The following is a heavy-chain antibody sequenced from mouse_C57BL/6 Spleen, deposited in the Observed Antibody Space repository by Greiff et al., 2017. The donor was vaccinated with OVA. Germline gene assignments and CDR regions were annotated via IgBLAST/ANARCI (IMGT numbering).Heavy chain of an antibody. CDR1: GYTFTSYW. V-gene: IGHV1-53*01. Sequence: QVQLQQPGTELVKPGASVTLSCKASGYTFTSYWMHWVKQRPGQGLEWIGNINPSNGGTNYNAKFKSKATLTVDTSSSTAYMQLSSLTSEDSAVDDCAREGVRPYYLDDWGQGTTVTVSS. J-gene: IGHJ2*01. CDR3: AREGVRPYYLDD. D-gene: IGHD1-2*01. CDR2: INPSNGGT.